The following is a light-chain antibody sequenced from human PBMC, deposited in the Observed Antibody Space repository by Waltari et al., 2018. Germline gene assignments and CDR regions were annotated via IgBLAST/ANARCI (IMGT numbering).Light chain of an antibody. CDR1: QTIRPTY. CDR3: QQYDISPLT. V-gene: IGKV3-20*01. J-gene: IGKJ4*01. Sequence: EIVLTQSPGTLSLSPGEGATLSCRTSQTIRPTYLAWYQQQPGQAPTLLIYGTFTRATGIPDRFTGSGSGTHFSLTISSLEPEDFATYYCQQYDISPLTFGGGTKVEIK. CDR2: GTF.